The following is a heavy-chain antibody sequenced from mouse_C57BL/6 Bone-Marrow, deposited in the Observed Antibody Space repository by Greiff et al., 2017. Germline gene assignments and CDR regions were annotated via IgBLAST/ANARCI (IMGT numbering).Heavy chain of an antibody. CDR1: GYTFTSYW. J-gene: IGHJ3*01. Sequence: QVQLQQPGAELVRPGTSVKLSCKASGYTFTSYWMHWVKQRPGQGLEWIGVIDPSDSYTNYNQKFKGKATLTVDTSSSTAYMQLSSLTSEDSAVYYCESQDSNSWFAYWGQGTLVTVSA. D-gene: IGHD2-5*01. V-gene: IGHV1-59*01. CDR2: IDPSDSYT. CDR3: ESQDSNSWFAY.